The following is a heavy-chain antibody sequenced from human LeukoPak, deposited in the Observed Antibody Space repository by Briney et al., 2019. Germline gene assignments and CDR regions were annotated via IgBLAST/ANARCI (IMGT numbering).Heavy chain of an antibody. Sequence: GGSLRLSCAASGFTFSSYWMHWVRQAPGKGLVWVSRINSDGSSTSYADSVKGRFTISRDNAKNTLYLQMNSLRAEDTAVYYCARLHVVYYFDYWGQGTLVTVSS. CDR2: INSDGSST. CDR3: ARLHVVYYFDY. J-gene: IGHJ4*02. V-gene: IGHV3-74*01. CDR1: GFTFSSYW.